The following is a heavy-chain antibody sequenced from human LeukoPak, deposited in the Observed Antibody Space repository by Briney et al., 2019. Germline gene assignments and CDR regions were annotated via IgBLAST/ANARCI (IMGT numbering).Heavy chain of an antibody. CDR2: IKQDGSEK. Sequence: PGGSLRLSCAVSGFTFNIAWMSWVRQAPGKGLEWVANIKQDGSEKYYVDSVKGRFTISRDNAKNSVYLQMNSLRAEDTAVYYCARLSEMLRGPEVIYYFEHWGQGTLVTVSS. V-gene: IGHV3-7*01. CDR3: ARLSEMLRGPEVIYYFEH. CDR1: GFTFNIAW. J-gene: IGHJ4*02. D-gene: IGHD3-10*01.